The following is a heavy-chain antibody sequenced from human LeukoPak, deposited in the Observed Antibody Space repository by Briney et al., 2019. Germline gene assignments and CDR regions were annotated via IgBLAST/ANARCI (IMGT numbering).Heavy chain of an antibody. D-gene: IGHD6-19*01. CDR3: AKGGWLDD. V-gene: IGHV3-23*01. J-gene: IGHJ4*02. CDR2: ITGRSDKT. Sequence: GGSLRLSCAASGFTFNKYDMTWARQAPGKGLEWVSTITGRSDKTYYTDSVKGRFVTSRDNSKDTLYLQMNSLRAENTALYYCAKGGWLDDLGQGALVTVSS. CDR1: GFTFNKYD.